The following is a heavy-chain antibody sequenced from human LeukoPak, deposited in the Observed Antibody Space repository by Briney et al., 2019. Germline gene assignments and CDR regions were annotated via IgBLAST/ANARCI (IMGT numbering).Heavy chain of an antibody. CDR2: ISGSGGST. CDR1: GSTFSNYG. CDR3: AKGRDSYAILDY. Sequence: GGSLRLSCAASGSTFSNYGMNWVRQAPGKGLEWVSAISGSGGSTYYANSVKGRFTISRDNYKSTLYLQMSSLRAEDTAVYYCAKGRDSYAILDYWGQGTLVTVSS. V-gene: IGHV3-23*01. D-gene: IGHD2-8*01. J-gene: IGHJ4*02.